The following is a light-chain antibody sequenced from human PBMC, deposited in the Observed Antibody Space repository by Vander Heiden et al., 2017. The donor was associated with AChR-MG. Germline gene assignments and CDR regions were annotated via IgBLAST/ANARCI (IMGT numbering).Light chain of an antibody. CDR3: CSYEGSYHKVV. J-gene: IGLJ2*01. CDR1: SSDVGGYNY. Sequence: QSALTQPRSVSGSPGQSVTISCTGTSSDVGGYNYVSWYQQHPGKAPKLMIYDVSKRPSGVPDRFSGSKSGNTASLTISGLQAEDEADYYCCSYEGSYHKVVFGGGTKLTVL. CDR2: DVS. V-gene: IGLV2-11*01.